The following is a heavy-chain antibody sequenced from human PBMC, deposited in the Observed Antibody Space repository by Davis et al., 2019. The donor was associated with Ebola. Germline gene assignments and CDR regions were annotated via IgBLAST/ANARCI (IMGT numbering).Heavy chain of an antibody. J-gene: IGHJ4*02. CDR3: ARGYYDYVWGSYRPKFFDY. D-gene: IGHD3-16*02. V-gene: IGHV4-59*12. CDR1: GGSITGYY. Sequence: GSLRLSCTVSGGSITGYYWSWIRQPPGKGLEWIGYIYSSGSTNYNPSLKSRVTISVDTSKNQFSLKLSSVTAADTAVYYCARGYYDYVWGSYRPKFFDYWGQGTLVTVSS. CDR2: IYSSGST.